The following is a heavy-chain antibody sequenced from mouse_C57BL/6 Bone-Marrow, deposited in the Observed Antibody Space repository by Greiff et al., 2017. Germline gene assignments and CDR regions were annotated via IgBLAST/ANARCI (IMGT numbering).Heavy chain of an antibody. J-gene: IGHJ2*01. Sequence: EVNLVESGGDLVKPGGSLTLSCAVSGFSFSSDGMSWVRQTPDKRLEWGATISSGGSYTYYPDSVKGRFTISRDNAKNTLYLPMSSLKSEDKAIYNCDRHRDSSFDYWGQGTTLTVSS. CDR3: DRHRDSSFDY. CDR1: GFSFSSDG. CDR2: ISSGGSYT. D-gene: IGHD1-1*01. V-gene: IGHV5-6*01.